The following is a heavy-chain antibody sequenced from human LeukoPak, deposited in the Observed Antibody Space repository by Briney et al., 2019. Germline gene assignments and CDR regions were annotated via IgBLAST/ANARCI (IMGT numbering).Heavy chain of an antibody. V-gene: IGHV1-46*01. CDR1: GYAFTSYY. CDR3: ARDYLLLGRVDP. D-gene: IGHD2-15*01. J-gene: IGHJ5*02. Sequence: ASVKVSCKASGYAFTSYYIHWVRQAPGQGLEWMGIINSGGGSTTYAQKFQGRVTMTRDTSTSTVYMELSSLTSEDTAVYYCARDYLLLGRVDPWGQGTLVTVSS. CDR2: INSGGGST.